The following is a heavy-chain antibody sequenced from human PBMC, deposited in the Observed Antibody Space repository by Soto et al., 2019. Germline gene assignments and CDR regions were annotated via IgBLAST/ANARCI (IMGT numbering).Heavy chain of an antibody. Sequence: PGGSLRLSCEVSGFTLGSYAMHWVRQAPGKGLEWVSVISYDGSDNYYADSVKGRFTISRDNSKNTLYLHMNSLRPEDTAVYYCARDGTTTIAAGFDHWGQGTLVTVSS. J-gene: IGHJ4*02. CDR3: ARDGTTTIAAGFDH. V-gene: IGHV3-30-3*01. CDR1: GFTLGSYA. CDR2: ISYDGSDN. D-gene: IGHD6-13*01.